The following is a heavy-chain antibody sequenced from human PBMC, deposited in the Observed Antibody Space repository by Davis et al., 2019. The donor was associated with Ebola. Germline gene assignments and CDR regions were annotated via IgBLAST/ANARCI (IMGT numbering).Heavy chain of an antibody. Sequence: GESLKISCKGSGYSFTTYWIGWVRQMPGQGLEWMGIIYPNDSDTRYSPSFQGQVTISADKSISTAYLQWSSLKASDTAIYYCTSLNSVPGPPYWGQGTLVTVSS. V-gene: IGHV5-51*01. CDR2: IYPNDSDT. CDR3: TSLNSVPGPPY. D-gene: IGHD6-19*01. CDR1: GYSFTTYW. J-gene: IGHJ4*02.